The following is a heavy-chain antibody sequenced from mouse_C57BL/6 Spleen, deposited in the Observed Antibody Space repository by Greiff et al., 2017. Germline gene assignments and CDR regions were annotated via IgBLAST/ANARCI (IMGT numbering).Heavy chain of an antibody. CDR2: IDPSDSSP. D-gene: IGHD1-1*01. CDR3: ARSYYGSSDWYCDV. Sequence: QVQLQQPGAELVMPGASVKLSCKASGYTFTRYWMPWVKQRPGQGLEWIGEIDPSDSSPNYTHKFKGKSTLTVDNSSSTAYMQLRSLTSEDSAVYDCARSYYGSSDWYCDVWGTGTTVTVSS. V-gene: IGHV1-69*01. J-gene: IGHJ1*03. CDR1: GYTFTRYW.